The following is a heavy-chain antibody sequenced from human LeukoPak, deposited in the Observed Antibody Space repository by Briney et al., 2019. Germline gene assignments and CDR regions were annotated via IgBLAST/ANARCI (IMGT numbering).Heavy chain of an antibody. CDR3: AITLYDTSGYYSH. CDR2: LSFSGLTT. D-gene: IGHD3-22*01. J-gene: IGHJ4*02. V-gene: IGHV3-23*01. CDR1: GFTFINYA. Sequence: GGSLRLSCAASGFTFINYAMNWVRQAPGKGLEWVSALSFSGLTTYYADSVRGRFTISRDNSKSTLYLQMNTLRAEDTAVYYCAITLYDTSGYYSHWGQGTLVTVSS.